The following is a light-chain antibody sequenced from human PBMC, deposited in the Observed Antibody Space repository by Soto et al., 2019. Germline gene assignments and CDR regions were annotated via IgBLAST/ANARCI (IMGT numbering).Light chain of an antibody. CDR3: QQSYGTPPT. CDR1: QSISRN. J-gene: IGKJ3*01. CDR2: AAS. Sequence: DIQMTQSPSSLSASIGDRVTITCRASQSISRNLNWYQQKLGKAPKLLIYAASNLQGGVPSRFSGSGSGTDFTLTISSLQPEDFATYYCQQSYGTPPTFGPGTTVDLK. V-gene: IGKV1-39*01.